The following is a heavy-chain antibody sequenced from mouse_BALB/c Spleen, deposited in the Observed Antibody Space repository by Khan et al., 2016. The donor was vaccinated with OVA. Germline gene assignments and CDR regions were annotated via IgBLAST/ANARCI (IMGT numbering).Heavy chain of an antibody. D-gene: IGHD3-3*01. Sequence: VQLKESGAEVVRPGASVKLSCKTSGYIFTSFWIQWVKQRSGQGLEWIARIYPATGSTYYNGKFKGKATLTADKSSNTVYMHLSSLKSEDSAVYFCARRAPDDAMDYWGQGTSVTVSS. CDR2: IYPATGST. J-gene: IGHJ4*01. V-gene: IGHV1S132*01. CDR1: GYIFTSFW. CDR3: ARRAPDDAMDY.